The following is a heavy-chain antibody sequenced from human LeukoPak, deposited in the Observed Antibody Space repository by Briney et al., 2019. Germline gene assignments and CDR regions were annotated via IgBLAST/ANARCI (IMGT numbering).Heavy chain of an antibody. CDR1: GFSFSAYW. J-gene: IGHJ4*02. Sequence: GGSLRLSCAASGFSFSAYWMPWVRQFPGKGPVWVSRITKDGRDTVYADSVKGRFTISRDNAKNTLYLQMNSLRVEDTGVYYCARDGVKTVDFDYWGQGTLVTVSS. D-gene: IGHD1-14*01. CDR2: ITKDGRDT. CDR3: ARDGVKTVDFDY. V-gene: IGHV3-74*01.